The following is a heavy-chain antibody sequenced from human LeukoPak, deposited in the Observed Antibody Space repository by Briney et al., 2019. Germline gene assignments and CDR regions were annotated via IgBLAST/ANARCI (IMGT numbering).Heavy chain of an antibody. CDR1: GFTFGDYA. CDR2: IRSKAYGGTT. D-gene: IGHD6-13*01. Sequence: GGSLRLSCTASGFTFGDYAMSWVRQAPGKGLEWVGFIRSKAYGGTTEYAASVKGRFTISRDDSKSIAYLQMNSLKTEDTAVYYCTRDFRVALEKYSSSWYSGYWGQGTLVTVSS. CDR3: TRDFRVALEKYSSSWYSGY. V-gene: IGHV3-49*04. J-gene: IGHJ4*02.